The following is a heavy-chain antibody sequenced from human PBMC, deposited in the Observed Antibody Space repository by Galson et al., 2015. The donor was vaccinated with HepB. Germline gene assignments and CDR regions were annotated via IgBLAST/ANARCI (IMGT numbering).Heavy chain of an antibody. CDR1: GYSFTTYW. CDR3: ARRYCTGGSWYSGFDY. Sequence: QSGAEVKKPGESLRISCQGSGYSFTTYWINWLRQMPGKGLEWVGRIDPSGSYADYSPSFPGHVTISADQSINTAYLQWSSLKASDPAMYYCARRYCTGGSWYSGFDYWGQGTLVTVSS. V-gene: IGHV5-10-1*01. J-gene: IGHJ4*02. D-gene: IGHD2-15*01. CDR2: IDPSGSYA.